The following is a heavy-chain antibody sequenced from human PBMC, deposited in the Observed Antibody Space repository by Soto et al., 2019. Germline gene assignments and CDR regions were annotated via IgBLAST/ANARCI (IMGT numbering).Heavy chain of an antibody. D-gene: IGHD2-15*01. J-gene: IGHJ6*02. CDR3: ERVGGGYCSGGSCYSGYDYGMDV. Sequence: QVQLVQSGAEVKKPGASVKVSCKASGYTFTSYGISWVRQAPGQGLEWMGWISAYNGNTNYAQKLQGRVTMTTDTSTSTVYMELRSLRCDDTAVYYCERVGGGYCSGGSCYSGYDYGMDVWGQGTTVTVSS. CDR1: GYTFTSYG. V-gene: IGHV1-18*01. CDR2: ISAYNGNT.